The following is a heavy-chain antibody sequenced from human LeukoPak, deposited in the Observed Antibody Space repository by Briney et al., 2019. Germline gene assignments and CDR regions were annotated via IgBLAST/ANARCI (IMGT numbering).Heavy chain of an antibody. CDR3: AKEKDSSSWYAYYGMDV. Sequence: ASVKVSCKASGYTFTSYDINWVRQATGQGLEWMGWMDPNSGNTGYAQKFQGRVTMTRNTSISTAYMELSSLRAEDTAVYYCAKEKDSSSWYAYYGMDVWGQGTTVTVSS. CDR2: MDPNSGNT. V-gene: IGHV1-8*01. D-gene: IGHD6-13*01. CDR1: GYTFTSYD. J-gene: IGHJ6*02.